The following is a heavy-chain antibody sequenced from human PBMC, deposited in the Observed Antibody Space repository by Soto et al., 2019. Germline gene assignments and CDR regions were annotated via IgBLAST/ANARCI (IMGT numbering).Heavy chain of an antibody. CDR2: VHVSGGT. CDR1: GESISNFY. V-gene: IGHV4-4*07. CDR3: ARDRYGWYPGFDLDV. Sequence: KTSETLSLTCSVSGESISNFYWSWIRQPAGKGLEWIGHVHVSGGTDYNAPLQSRVTMSLDTSNNHVSLQLRSLTAADTAVYYCARDRYGWYPGFDLDVWGPGTTVTVSS. J-gene: IGHJ6*02. D-gene: IGHD6-19*01.